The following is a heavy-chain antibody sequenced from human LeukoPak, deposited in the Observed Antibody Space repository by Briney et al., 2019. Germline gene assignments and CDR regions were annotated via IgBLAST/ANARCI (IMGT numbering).Heavy chain of an antibody. CDR2: IVVGSGNT. CDR3: AAESAAAGTKKFDY. CDR1: GFTFTSSA. J-gene: IGHJ4*02. V-gene: IGHV1-58*02. Sequence: ASVKVSCKASGFTFTSSAMQWVRQARGQRLEWIGWIVVGSGNTNYAQKFQERVTITRDMSTSTAYMELSSLRSEDTAVYYCAAESAAAGTKKFDYWGQGTLVTVSS. D-gene: IGHD6-13*01.